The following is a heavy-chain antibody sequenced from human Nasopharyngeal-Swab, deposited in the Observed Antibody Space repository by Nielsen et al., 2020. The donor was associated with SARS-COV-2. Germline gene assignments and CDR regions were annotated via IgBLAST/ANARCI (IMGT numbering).Heavy chain of an antibody. Sequence: GESLKISCKPSGFPLASYALTWVRQAPGRGLEWLGFSATNTYGVTAKYAASVRDRFSISRDDSRNVAYLQMDRLMLDDTALYHCVRGQKAFDVWGQGAMVAVSS. J-gene: IGHJ3*01. CDR2: SATNTYGVTA. CDR1: GFPLASYA. CDR3: VRGQKAFDV. V-gene: IGHV3-49*02.